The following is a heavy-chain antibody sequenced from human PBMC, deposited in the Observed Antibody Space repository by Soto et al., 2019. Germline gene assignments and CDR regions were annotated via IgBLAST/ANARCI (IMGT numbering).Heavy chain of an antibody. CDR3: ARPKPSYISSWSLGDVYYYGMDV. CDR2: IIPIFGTA. D-gene: IGHD6-13*01. Sequence: QVQLVQSGAEVKKPGSSVKVSCKASGGTFSSYAISWVRQAPGQGLEWMGGIIPIFGTANYAQKFQGRVTITADESTSTAYMELSSLRSEDTAVYYCARPKPSYISSWSLGDVYYYGMDVWGQGTTVTVSS. V-gene: IGHV1-69*01. J-gene: IGHJ6*02. CDR1: GGTFSSYA.